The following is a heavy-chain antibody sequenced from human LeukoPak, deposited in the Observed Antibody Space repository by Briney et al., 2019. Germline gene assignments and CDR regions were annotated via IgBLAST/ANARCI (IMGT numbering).Heavy chain of an antibody. Sequence: GGSLRLSCAASGFTFSSYSMNWVRQAPGKGLEWVSSISGSSSYIYYADSVKGRFTISRDNAKNSLYLQMNSLRAEDTAVYYCARDFTVAREFHYYYYMDVWGKGTTVTVSS. CDR1: GFTFSSYS. CDR2: ISGSSSYI. J-gene: IGHJ6*03. CDR3: ARDFTVAREFHYYYYMDV. V-gene: IGHV3-21*01. D-gene: IGHD5-12*01.